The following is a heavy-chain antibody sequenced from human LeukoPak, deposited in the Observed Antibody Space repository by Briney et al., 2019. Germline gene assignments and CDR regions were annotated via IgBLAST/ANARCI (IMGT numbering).Heavy chain of an antibody. Sequence: PSETLSLTCAVYGGSFSGYYWSWIRQPPGKGLEWIGEINHSGSTNYNPSLKSRVPISVDTSKNQFSLKLSSVTAADTAVYYCARRNSSGWYVFDYWGQGTLVTVSS. J-gene: IGHJ4*02. V-gene: IGHV4-34*01. CDR3: ARRNSSGWYVFDY. D-gene: IGHD6-19*01. CDR1: GGSFSGYY. CDR2: INHSGST.